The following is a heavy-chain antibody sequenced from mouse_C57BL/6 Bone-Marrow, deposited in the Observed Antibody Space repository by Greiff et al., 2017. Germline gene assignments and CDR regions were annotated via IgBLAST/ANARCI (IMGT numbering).Heavy chain of an antibody. CDR1: GYTFTSYW. D-gene: IGHD3-2*02. V-gene: IGHV1-64*01. CDR3: ARQLRSYWYFDV. Sequence: QVQLQQPGAELVKPGASVKLSCKASGYTFTSYWMHWVKQRPGQGLEWIGMIHPNSGSTNYNEKFKSKATLTVDKSSSTAYMQLSSLTSEDSAVYYCARQLRSYWYFDVWGTGTTVTVSS. CDR2: IHPNSGST. J-gene: IGHJ1*03.